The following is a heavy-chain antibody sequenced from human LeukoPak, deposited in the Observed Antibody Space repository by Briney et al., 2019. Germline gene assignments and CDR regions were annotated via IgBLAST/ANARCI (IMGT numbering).Heavy chain of an antibody. Sequence: GGSLRLSCAASGFTFSSYAMHWVRQAPGKGLEWVAVISYDGSNKYYADSVKGRFTISRDNSKNTLYLQMNSLRAEDTAVYYCASSNWFDPWGQGTLVTVSS. CDR1: GFTFSSYA. CDR3: ASSNWFDP. CDR2: ISYDGSNK. V-gene: IGHV3-30-3*01. J-gene: IGHJ5*02.